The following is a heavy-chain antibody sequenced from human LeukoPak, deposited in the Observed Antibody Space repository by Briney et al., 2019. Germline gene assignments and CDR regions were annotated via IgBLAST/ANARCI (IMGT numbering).Heavy chain of an antibody. Sequence: GGSLRLSCSASGFTFSLYAMHWVRQAPGRGLEYVSAITSNGGSTYYADSEKGRLTISRDNSKNTLYLHMSTLRPEDTAVYYCAYSSGYYHWGQGTLVTVSS. J-gene: IGHJ1*01. CDR1: GFTFSLYA. V-gene: IGHV3-64D*06. CDR2: ITSNGGST. CDR3: AYSSGYYH. D-gene: IGHD3-22*01.